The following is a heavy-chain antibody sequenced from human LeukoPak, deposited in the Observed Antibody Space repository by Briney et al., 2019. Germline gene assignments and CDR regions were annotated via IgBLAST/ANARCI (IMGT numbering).Heavy chain of an antibody. V-gene: IGHV4-59*01. D-gene: IGHD3-3*01. CDR1: GGSINNYY. J-gene: IGHJ4*02. CDR3: ARGATIFGVNGGFDY. CDR2: IYYSGST. Sequence: SETLSLTCTVSGGSINNYYWSWIRQPPGKGLEWIGYIYYSGSTNYNPSLKSRVTISVDTSKNQFSLKLSSVTAADTAVYYCARGATIFGVNGGFDYWGQGTLVTVSS.